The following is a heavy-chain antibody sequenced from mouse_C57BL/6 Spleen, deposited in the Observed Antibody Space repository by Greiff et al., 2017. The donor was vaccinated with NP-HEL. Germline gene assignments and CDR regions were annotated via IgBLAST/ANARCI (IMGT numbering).Heavy chain of an antibody. Sequence: EVQLQQSGPGMVKPSQSLSLTCTVTGYSITSGYDWHWIRHFPGNQLEWMGYISYSGSTNYNPSLKSRISITHDTSKNHFFLKLNSVTTEDTATYYCASSNYDYFDYWGQGTTLTVSS. CDR2: ISYSGST. J-gene: IGHJ2*01. CDR3: ASSNYDYFDY. D-gene: IGHD2-5*01. V-gene: IGHV3-1*01. CDR1: GYSITSGYD.